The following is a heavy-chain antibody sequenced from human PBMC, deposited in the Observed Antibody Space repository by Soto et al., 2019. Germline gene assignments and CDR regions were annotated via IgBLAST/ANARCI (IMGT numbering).Heavy chain of an antibody. V-gene: IGHV4-39*01. Sequence: QLQLQESGPGLVKPSETLSLTCTVSGDSISSSSYYWGWIRQPPGKGLEWIGSISYSGGTYYNPSLKSRVTISIGTSRNQIFLKLSSVTAADTALYYCARPLKSYSSSRNWFDRWGQGTLVTVSS. CDR1: GDSISSSSYY. CDR2: ISYSGGT. CDR3: ARPLKSYSSSRNWFDR. J-gene: IGHJ5*02. D-gene: IGHD6-13*01.